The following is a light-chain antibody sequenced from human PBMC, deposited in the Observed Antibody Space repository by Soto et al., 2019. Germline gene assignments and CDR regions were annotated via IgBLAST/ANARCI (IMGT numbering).Light chain of an antibody. V-gene: IGLV3-25*02. CDR2: KDS. CDR3: QSADSSGTYVV. Sequence: YELTQPPSVSGSPGQTARITCSGDALPKQYAYWYQQKPGQAPGLVIYKDSERPSGIPERFSGSSSGTTVTLTISGVQAEDEADYYCQSADSSGTYVVFGGGTKVTVL. CDR1: ALPKQY. J-gene: IGLJ3*02.